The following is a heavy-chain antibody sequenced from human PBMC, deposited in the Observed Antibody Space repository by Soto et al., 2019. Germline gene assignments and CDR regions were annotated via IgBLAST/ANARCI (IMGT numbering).Heavy chain of an antibody. J-gene: IGHJ3*02. D-gene: IGHD6-6*01. CDR3: ARAPYSSSSGRAFDI. CDR2: IYHSGST. Sequence: QVQLQESGPGLVKPSGTLSLTCAVSGGSISSSNWWSWVRQPPGKGLEWIGEIYHSGSTNYNPSPTSRVTISVDKSKNQFSLKLSSVTAADTAVYYCARAPYSSSSGRAFDIWGQGTMVTVSS. CDR1: GGSISSSNW. V-gene: IGHV4-4*02.